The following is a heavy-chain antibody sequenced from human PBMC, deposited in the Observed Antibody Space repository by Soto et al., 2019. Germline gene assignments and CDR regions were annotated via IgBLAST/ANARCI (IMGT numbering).Heavy chain of an antibody. CDR3: AKSPPRYCSGGSCAYAFDI. D-gene: IGHD2-15*01. V-gene: IGHV3-9*01. CDR1: GFTFDDYA. Sequence: EVQLVESGGGLVQPGRSLRLSCAASGFTFDDYAMHWVRQAPGKGLEWVSGISWSSGSIGYADSVKGRFTISRDNAKNSLYLQMNSLRAEDTALYYCAKSPPRYCSGGSCAYAFDIWGQGTMVTVSS. CDR2: ISWSSGSI. J-gene: IGHJ3*02.